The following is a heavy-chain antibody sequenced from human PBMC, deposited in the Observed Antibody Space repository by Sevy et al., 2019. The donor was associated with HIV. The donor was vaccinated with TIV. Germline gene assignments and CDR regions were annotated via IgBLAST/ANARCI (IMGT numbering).Heavy chain of an antibody. CDR2: ISSSSSTI. CDR1: GFTFSSYS. V-gene: IGHV3-48*02. CDR3: ARSLLKGGSYYYYYYGMDV. J-gene: IGHJ6*02. D-gene: IGHD1-26*01. Sequence: GGSLRLSCAASGFTFSSYSMNWVRQAPGKGLEWVSYISSSSSTIYYADSVKGRFTISRDNAKNSLYLQMNSLRDEDTAVYYCARSLLKGGSYYYYYYGMDVWGQGTTVTVS.